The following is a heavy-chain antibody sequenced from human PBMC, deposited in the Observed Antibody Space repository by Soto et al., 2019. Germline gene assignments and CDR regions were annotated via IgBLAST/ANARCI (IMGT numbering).Heavy chain of an antibody. CDR3: AREGIAARSNWFDP. V-gene: IGHV3-30-3*01. Sequence: QVQLVESGGGVVQPGRSLRLSCAASGFTFSSYAMHWVRQAPGKGLEWVAVLSYDGSNKYYADSVKGRFTISRDNSKNTLYLQMNSLRAEDTAVYYCAREGIAARSNWFDPWGQGTLVTVSS. J-gene: IGHJ5*02. CDR2: LSYDGSNK. CDR1: GFTFSSYA. D-gene: IGHD6-6*01.